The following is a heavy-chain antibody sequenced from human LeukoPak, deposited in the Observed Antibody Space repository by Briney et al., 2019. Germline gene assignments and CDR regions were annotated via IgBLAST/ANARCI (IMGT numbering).Heavy chain of an antibody. CDR1: NYTFTSYG. D-gene: IGHD3-10*01. J-gene: IGHJ4*02. CDR3: ARDGSGVWFDY. V-gene: IGHV1-18*01. CDR2: INAYNGDT. Sequence: ASVKVSCKASNYTFTSYGISWVRQAPGRGLEWMAWINAYNGDTNYAQKLQGRVTLTTDTSTSTAYMELRSLRSDDTAVYYCARDGSGVWFDYWGQGTLVTVSS.